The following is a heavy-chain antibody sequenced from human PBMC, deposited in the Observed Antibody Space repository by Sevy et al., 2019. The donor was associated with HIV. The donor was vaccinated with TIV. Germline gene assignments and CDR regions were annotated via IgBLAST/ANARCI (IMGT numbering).Heavy chain of an antibody. CDR3: ARDPGDSSGYFDY. Sequence: ASVKVSCKASGGTFSSYAISCVRQAPGQGLEWMGGIIPIFGTANYAQKFQGRVTITADKSTSTAYMELSSLRSEDTAVYYCARDPGDSSGYFDYWGQGTLVTVSS. V-gene: IGHV1-69*06. CDR2: IIPIFGTA. J-gene: IGHJ4*02. CDR1: GGTFSSYA. D-gene: IGHD3-22*01.